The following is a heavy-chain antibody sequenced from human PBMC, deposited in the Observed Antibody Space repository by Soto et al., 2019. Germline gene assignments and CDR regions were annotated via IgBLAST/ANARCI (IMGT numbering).Heavy chain of an antibody. D-gene: IGHD3-9*01. CDR1: GFTFSSYA. CDR2: ISSGSKTI. CDR3: AREDILGVRSFDY. J-gene: IGHJ4*02. V-gene: IGHV3-48*02. Sequence: GGSLRLSCAASGFTFSSYAMHWVRQAPGKGLEWVSYISSGSKTIYYAESVKGRFTVSRDNARNSQYLQMNSLRDEDTAVYYCAREDILGVRSFDYWGQGTLVTVSS.